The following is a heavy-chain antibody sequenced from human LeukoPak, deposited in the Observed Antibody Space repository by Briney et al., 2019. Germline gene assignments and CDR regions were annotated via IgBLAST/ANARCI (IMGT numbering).Heavy chain of an antibody. CDR1: GDSMSNFY. J-gene: IGHJ6*03. Sequence: SETLSLTCTVSGDSMSNFYWSWIRQPAGKGLEWIGRIYTNGVTNYISSLKSRVTVSLDTSRNQFSLKLSSVTAADTAVYYCARGGAYQSDHSHYYQFMDVWGKGTTVTVSS. D-gene: IGHD1-26*01. V-gene: IGHV4-4*07. CDR2: IYTNGVT. CDR3: ARGGAYQSDHSHYYQFMDV.